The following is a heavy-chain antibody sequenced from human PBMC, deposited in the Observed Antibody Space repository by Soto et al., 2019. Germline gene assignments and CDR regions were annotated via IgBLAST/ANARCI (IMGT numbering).Heavy chain of an antibody. J-gene: IGHJ6*03. CDR3: ARLSKWEYQLLAGYYYMDV. D-gene: IGHD2-2*01. V-gene: IGHV4-39*01. CDR2: IYYSGST. Sequence: SETLSLTCTVSGGSISSSSYYWGWIRQPPGKGLEWIGSIYYSGSTYYNPSLKSRVTISVDTSKNQFSLKLSSVTAADTAVYYCARLSKWEYQLLAGYYYMDVWGKGTTVTVSS. CDR1: GGSISSSSYY.